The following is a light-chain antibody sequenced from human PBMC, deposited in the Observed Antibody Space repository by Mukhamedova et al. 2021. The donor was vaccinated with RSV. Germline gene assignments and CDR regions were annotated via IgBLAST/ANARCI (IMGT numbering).Light chain of an antibody. CDR2: DAS. CDR3: QQYDNLPWT. CDR1: GFGSY. V-gene: IGKV1-33*01. J-gene: IGKJ1*01. Sequence: GFGSYKQWYQRRVHGKAPKLLIYDASNLETGVPSRFSGSGSGTDFTFTISSLQPEDIATYYCQQYDNLPWTFGQGTKVEIK.